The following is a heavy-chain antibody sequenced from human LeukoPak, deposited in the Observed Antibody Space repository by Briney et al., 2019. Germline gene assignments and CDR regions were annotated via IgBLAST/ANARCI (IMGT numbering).Heavy chain of an antibody. Sequence: GGSLRLSCAASGFTFSSYGMHWVRQAPGKGLEWVAFIRYDGSNKYYADSVKGRFTISRDNSKNTLYLQMNSLRAEDTAVYYCAREVVAELDYWGQGTLVTVSS. D-gene: IGHD2-15*01. CDR2: IRYDGSNK. CDR1: GFTFSSYG. V-gene: IGHV3-30*02. J-gene: IGHJ4*02. CDR3: AREVVAELDY.